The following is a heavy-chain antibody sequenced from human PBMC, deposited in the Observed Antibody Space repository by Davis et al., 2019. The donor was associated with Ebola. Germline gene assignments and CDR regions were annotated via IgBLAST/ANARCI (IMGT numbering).Heavy chain of an antibody. CDR3: AREGPGTSYAFDI. CDR1: GGSISSGGYY. V-gene: IGHV4-61*08. CDR2: IYYSGST. D-gene: IGHD2-2*01. Sequence: SETLSLTCTVSGGSISSGGYYWSWIRQHPGKGLEWIGYIYYSGSTYYNPSLKSRVTISVDTSKNQFSLKLSSVTAADTAVYYCAREGPGTSYAFDIWGQGTMVTVSS. J-gene: IGHJ3*02.